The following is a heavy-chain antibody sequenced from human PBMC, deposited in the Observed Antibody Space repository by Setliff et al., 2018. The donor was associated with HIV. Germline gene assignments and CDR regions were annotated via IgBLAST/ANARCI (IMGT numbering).Heavy chain of an antibody. Sequence: SETLSXXXTVSGASISSYYWSWIRQPPGKGLEWIGTIYQSGSTYYNPSLKSRVTISLDTSKNQFSLKLSSVTAAYTAVYYCARVSYDYASYYMDVWGKGTTVTVSS. CDR2: IYQSGST. V-gene: IGHV4-59*08. CDR1: GASISSYY. J-gene: IGHJ6*03. D-gene: IGHD3-16*01. CDR3: ARVSYDYASYYMDV.